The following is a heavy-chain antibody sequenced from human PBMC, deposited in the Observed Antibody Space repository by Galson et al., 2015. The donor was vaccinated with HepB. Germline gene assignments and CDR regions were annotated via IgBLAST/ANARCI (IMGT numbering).Heavy chain of an antibody. CDR3: ARAGGYSYGRLRGAFDI. Sequence: SVKVSCKASGGTFSSYAISWVRQAPGQGLEWMGGIIPIFGTANYAQKFQGRVTITADESTSTAYMELSSLRSEDTAVYYCARAGGYSYGRLRGAFDIWGQGTMVTVSS. D-gene: IGHD5-18*01. CDR2: IIPIFGTA. V-gene: IGHV1-69*13. CDR1: GGTFSSYA. J-gene: IGHJ3*02.